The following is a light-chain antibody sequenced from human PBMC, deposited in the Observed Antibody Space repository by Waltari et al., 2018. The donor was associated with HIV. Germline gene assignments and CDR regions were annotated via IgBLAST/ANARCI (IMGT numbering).Light chain of an antibody. J-gene: IGLJ2*01. CDR1: NSDVGSYDL. V-gene: IGLV2-23*02. CDR2: EVT. CDR3: CSYAGSHTFVV. Sequence: QSALTQPASVSGSPGQPVTISCAGSNSDVGSYDLVSWYQHHPGKAPKRLIYEVTKRPSGVSNRFSGSKSGNTASLTISGLQAEDEADYYCCSYAGSHTFVVFGGGTKLTVL.